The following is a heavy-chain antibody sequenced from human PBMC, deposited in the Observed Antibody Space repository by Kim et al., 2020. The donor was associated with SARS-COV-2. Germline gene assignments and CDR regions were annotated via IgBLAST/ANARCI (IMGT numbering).Heavy chain of an antibody. V-gene: IGHV3-30*18. CDR2: ISYDGSNK. CDR3: AKEVGQGGGSFLYYYYGMDV. Sequence: GGSLRLSCAASGFTFSSYGMHWVRQAPGKGLEWVAVISYDGSNKYYADSVKGRFTISRDNSKNTLYLQMNSLRAEDTAVYYCAKEVGQGGGSFLYYYYGMDVWGQGTTVTVSS. J-gene: IGHJ6*02. D-gene: IGHD1-26*01. CDR1: GFTFSSYG.